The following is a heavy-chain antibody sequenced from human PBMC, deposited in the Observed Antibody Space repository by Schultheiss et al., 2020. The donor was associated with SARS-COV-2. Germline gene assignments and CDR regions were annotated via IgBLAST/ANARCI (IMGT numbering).Heavy chain of an antibody. Sequence: SETLSLTCTVSGASISSGGYYWSWIRQHPGKGLEWIGYIYYSGSTYYNPSLKSRVTISVDTSKNQFSLKLSSVTAADTAVYYCARQWDYCTNGVCYGYYYGMDVWGQGTTVTVSS. CDR3: ARQWDYCTNGVCYGYYYGMDV. V-gene: IGHV4-39*01. D-gene: IGHD2-8*01. CDR1: GASISSGGYY. J-gene: IGHJ6*02. CDR2: IYYSGST.